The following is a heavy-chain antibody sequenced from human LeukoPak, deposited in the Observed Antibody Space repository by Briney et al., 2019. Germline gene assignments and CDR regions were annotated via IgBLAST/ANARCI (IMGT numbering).Heavy chain of an antibody. CDR2: INSDGSST. J-gene: IGHJ4*02. CDR1: GFTFSSYW. Sequence: GGSLRLSCAAPGFTFSSYWMHWVRQAPGKGLVWVSRINSDGSSTTYADSVKGRFTISRDNAKNTLYLQMNSLRAEDTAVYYCARDPGSSGWFDWGQGTLVTVSS. V-gene: IGHV3-74*01. CDR3: ARDPGSSGWFD. D-gene: IGHD6-19*01.